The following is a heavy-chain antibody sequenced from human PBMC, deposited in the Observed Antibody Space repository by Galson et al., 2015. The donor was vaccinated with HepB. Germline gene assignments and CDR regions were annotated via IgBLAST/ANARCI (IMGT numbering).Heavy chain of an antibody. V-gene: IGHV7-4-1*02. CDR2: INTDTGNP. J-gene: IGHJ3*02. CDR3: AMPVVTPEDRAFDI. D-gene: IGHD4-23*01. CDR1: GSTFTTYT. Sequence: SVKVSCKASGSTFTTYTMNWVRQAPGQGLEWMGWINTDTGNPTYAQGFTGRYVFSLDTSVSTAYLQISSLKAEDTAVYYCAMPVVTPEDRAFDIWGQGTMVTVSS.